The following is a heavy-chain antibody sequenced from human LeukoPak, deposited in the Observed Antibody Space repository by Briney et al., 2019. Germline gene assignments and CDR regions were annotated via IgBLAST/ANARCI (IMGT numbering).Heavy chain of an antibody. D-gene: IGHD3-10*01. V-gene: IGHV3-48*01. CDR1: GFTFSSYS. J-gene: IGHJ4*02. CDR2: SSSSSSSI. Sequence: PGGSLRLSCAASGFTFSSYSMNWVRQAARKGLEWVSYSSSSSSSIYYAVSVKGRFSISRDNAKNSLYLQMNSLRGEDAAVYYCARGLYGSGSYYFDSWGQGTLVTVSS. CDR3: ARGLYGSGSYYFDS.